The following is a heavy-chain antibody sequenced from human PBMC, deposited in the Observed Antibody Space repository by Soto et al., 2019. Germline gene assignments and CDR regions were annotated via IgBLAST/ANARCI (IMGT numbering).Heavy chain of an antibody. D-gene: IGHD4-17*01. J-gene: IGHJ5*02. CDR3: ASPRGSYGGSNSSQFDP. CDR2: IYYSGST. Sequence: SETLSLTCTVSGGSIDSSSYYWGWIRQPPGKGLEWIGSIYYSGSTYYNPSLKSRVTISVDTSKNQFSLKLSSVTAADTAVYYCASPRGSYGGSNSSQFDPLGRGTRVIFSS. CDR1: GGSIDSSSYY. V-gene: IGHV4-39*01.